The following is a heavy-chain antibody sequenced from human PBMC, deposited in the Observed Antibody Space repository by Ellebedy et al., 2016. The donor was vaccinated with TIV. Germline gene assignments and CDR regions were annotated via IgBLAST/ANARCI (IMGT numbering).Heavy chain of an antibody. J-gene: IGHJ5*02. CDR3: ARTGLWFGEFPWFDP. CDR1: GFTFSSYA. CDR2: ISGSGGST. D-gene: IGHD3-10*01. V-gene: IGHV3-23*01. Sequence: GGSLRLXXAASGFTFSSYAMSWVRQAPGKGLEWVSAISGSGGSTYYADSVKGRFTISRDNSKNTLYLQMNSLRAEDTAVYYCARTGLWFGEFPWFDPWGQGTLVTVSS.